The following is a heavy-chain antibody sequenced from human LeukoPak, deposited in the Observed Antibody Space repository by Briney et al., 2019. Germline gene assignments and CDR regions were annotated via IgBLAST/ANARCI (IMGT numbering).Heavy chain of an antibody. D-gene: IGHD6-19*01. CDR3: ARVGSEWLVNDY. CDR1: GFTFSSYN. CDR2: ISYSSSTR. J-gene: IGHJ4*02. Sequence: PGGSLRFSCAASGFTFSSYNMNWVRQAPGKGLEWVSYISYSSSTRYYADSVKGRFTISRDNAKNSLYLQINSPRDEDMAVYYCARVGSEWLVNDYWGQGALVTVSS. V-gene: IGHV3-48*02.